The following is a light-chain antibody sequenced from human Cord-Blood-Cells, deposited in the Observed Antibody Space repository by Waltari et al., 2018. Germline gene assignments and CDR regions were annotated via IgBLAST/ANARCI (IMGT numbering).Light chain of an antibody. CDR3: QQYNNWWT. Sequence: DIVMTQARATLSLSPRALATLSCRASQSVSSNSAWYQWKPGQAPRLLIYGASTRATGIPARFSGSGSGTEFTLTIRSLQSEDFAVYYCQQYNNWWTFGQGTKAEI. J-gene: IGKJ1*01. CDR2: GAS. V-gene: IGKV3-15*01. CDR1: QSVSSN.